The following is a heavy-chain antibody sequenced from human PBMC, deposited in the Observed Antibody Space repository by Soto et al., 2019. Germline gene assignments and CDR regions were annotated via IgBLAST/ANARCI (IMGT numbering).Heavy chain of an antibody. D-gene: IGHD6-13*01. J-gene: IGHJ4*02. CDR3: ARDDSAAAAGTTYYFEY. CDR1: GYTFTSYG. CDR2: ISPYDGNT. V-gene: IGHV1-18*01. Sequence: GASVKVSCKASGYTFTSYGVSWVRQAPGQGLEWMAWISPYDGNTHYAQNLQGRATVTTDTSTSTTYMELRSLRSDDTAVYFCARDDSAAAAGTTYYFEYWGQGTLVTVSS.